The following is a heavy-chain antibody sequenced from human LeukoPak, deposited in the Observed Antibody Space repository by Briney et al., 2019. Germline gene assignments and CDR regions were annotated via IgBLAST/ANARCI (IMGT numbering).Heavy chain of an antibody. CDR1: GGSFSGYY. CDR2: INHSGST. Sequence: SETLSLTCAVYGGSFSGYYWSWIRQPPGKGLEWIGEINHSGSTNYNPSLKSRVTISVDTSKNQFSLKLSSVTAADTAVYYCARLRYYYDSSGYYAEYFQHWGQGTLVTVSS. CDR3: ARLRYYYDSSGYYAEYFQH. V-gene: IGHV4-34*01. D-gene: IGHD3-22*01. J-gene: IGHJ1*01.